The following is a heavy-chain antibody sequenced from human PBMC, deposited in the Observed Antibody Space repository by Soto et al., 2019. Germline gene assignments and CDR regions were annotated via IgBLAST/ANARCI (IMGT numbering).Heavy chain of an antibody. CDR1: GFTFGSYA. V-gene: IGHV3-23*01. D-gene: IGHD2-15*01. J-gene: IGHJ5*01. CDR2: ISGRGGHT. CDR3: AKDFSLAVVAVATETWFVS. Sequence: EVQLLESGGAVVQPGGSLTISCAASGFTFGSYAVSWVRQAPGKGLAWVSAISGRGGHTDYSDSVKGRFIISRDNSKSTMSLQMNSLRAEDSAIHYCAKDFSLAVVAVATETWFVSLGQGTLVTVSA.